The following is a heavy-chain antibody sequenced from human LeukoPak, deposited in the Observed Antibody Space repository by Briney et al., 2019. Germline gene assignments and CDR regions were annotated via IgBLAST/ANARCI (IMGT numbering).Heavy chain of an antibody. CDR2: IYSGDTT. CDR1: GFSVSRKY. J-gene: IGHJ3*02. D-gene: IGHD3-10*01. V-gene: IGHV3-53*01. Sequence: GGSLRLSCAASGFSVSRKYMSWVRQTPGKGLEWVSLIYSGDTTYYADSVKGRFTISRDNSKNTLYLQMNSLRAEDTAVYYCAKVQPAYGSGSYYNLDAFDIWGQGTMVTVSS. CDR3: AKVQPAYGSGSYYNLDAFDI.